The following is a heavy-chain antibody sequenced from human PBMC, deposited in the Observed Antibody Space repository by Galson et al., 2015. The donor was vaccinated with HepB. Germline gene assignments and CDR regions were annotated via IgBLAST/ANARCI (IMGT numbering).Heavy chain of an antibody. Sequence: SLRLSCAASGFTFSTYGMHWVRQAPGKGLEWVAVILFDGSDRYYADSVKGRFTISRDNSKNRLYQQMNSLRAEDTATYYCATGSSDIDEWGQFDYWGQGTLVTVS. CDR1: GFTFSTYG. D-gene: IGHD5-12*01. J-gene: IGHJ4*02. CDR2: ILFDGSDR. CDR3: ATGSSDIDEWGQFDY. V-gene: IGHV3-30*03.